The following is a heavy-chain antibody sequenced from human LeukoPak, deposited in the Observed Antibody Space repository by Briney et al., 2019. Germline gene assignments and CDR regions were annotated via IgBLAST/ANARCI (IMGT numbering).Heavy chain of an antibody. V-gene: IGHV3-53*01. Sequence: PGGSLRLSCAASGFTVSSNYMSWVRQAPGKGLEWVSVIYSGGSTYYADSVKGRFTISRDNSKNTLYLQMNSLRAEDTAVYYCASPQGYCNGGSCYRGAFDIWGQGTMVTVSS. CDR2: IYSGGST. J-gene: IGHJ3*02. CDR3: ASPQGYCNGGSCYRGAFDI. D-gene: IGHD2-15*01. CDR1: GFTVSSNY.